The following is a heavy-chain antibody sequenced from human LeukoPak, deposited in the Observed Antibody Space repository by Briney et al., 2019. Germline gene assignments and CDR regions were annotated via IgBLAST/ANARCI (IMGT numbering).Heavy chain of an antibody. CDR1: GYTFTSYW. CDR2: IYPGDSDT. D-gene: IGHD4-11*01. V-gene: IGHV5-51*01. J-gene: IGHJ5*02. CDR3: ARQVAPTVGWFDP. Sequence: AGESLKISCKGSGYTFTSYWIGWVRQMPGKGLEWMGIIYPGDSDTRYSPSFQGQVTISADKSISTAYLQWSSLKASDTAMYYCARQVAPTVGWFDPWGQGTLVTVSS.